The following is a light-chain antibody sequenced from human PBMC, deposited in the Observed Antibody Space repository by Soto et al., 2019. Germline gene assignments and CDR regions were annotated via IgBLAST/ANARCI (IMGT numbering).Light chain of an antibody. CDR2: AAS. Sequence: AIQMTQSPSSLSASVGDSVTLTCRASQGIRNDLGWYQQKPGKAPKLLIYAASSLQSGVPSRFSGSGSGTDVTLTISSLQPEDFATYYCLQDYNYPRTCGQGTKVDIK. CDR1: QGIRND. CDR3: LQDYNYPRT. V-gene: IGKV1-6*01. J-gene: IGKJ1*01.